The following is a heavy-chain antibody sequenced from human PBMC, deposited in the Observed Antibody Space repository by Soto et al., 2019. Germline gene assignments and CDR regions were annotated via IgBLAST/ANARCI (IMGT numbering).Heavy chain of an antibody. CDR1: GYTFASYA. J-gene: IGHJ4*02. CDR3: ARDPPPPEY. Sequence: QVQLVQSGAEVKKPGASVKVSCKASGYTFASYAISWMRQAPGQGLEWMGWISAYNGNTNYAQKLQGRVTMTTDTSTSTAYIELRSLSSDDTAVYYCARDPPPPEYWGPGTLVTVSS. V-gene: IGHV1-18*01. CDR2: ISAYNGNT. D-gene: IGHD2-2*01.